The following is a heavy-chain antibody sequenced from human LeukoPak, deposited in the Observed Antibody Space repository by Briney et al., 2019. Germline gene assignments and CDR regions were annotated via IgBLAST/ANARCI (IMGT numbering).Heavy chain of an antibody. Sequence: SETLSLTCTVSGDSISTYYWSWIRQPAEKGLEWIGRINFSGTTNYNPSLKSRVIMSVDTSNNQFSLKLNSVTAADTAVYYCARGGGIGNPNAFDIWGQGTMVTVSS. V-gene: IGHV4-4*07. CDR2: INFSGTT. CDR1: GDSISTYY. D-gene: IGHD1-1*01. CDR3: ARGGGIGNPNAFDI. J-gene: IGHJ3*02.